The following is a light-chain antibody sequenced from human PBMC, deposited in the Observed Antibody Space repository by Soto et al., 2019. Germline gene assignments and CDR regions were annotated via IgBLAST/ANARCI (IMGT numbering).Light chain of an antibody. CDR2: EVS. J-gene: IGLJ2*01. V-gene: IGLV2-8*01. CDR1: SSDVGGYKY. Sequence: QSALTQPPSASGSPGQSVTISCTGTSSDVGGYKYVSWYQQHPGKTPKLIIYEVSKRPSGVPDRFSGSKSGNTASLTVSGLLPEDEADYYCSSYAGSILIFGGGTKVTVL. CDR3: SSYAGSILI.